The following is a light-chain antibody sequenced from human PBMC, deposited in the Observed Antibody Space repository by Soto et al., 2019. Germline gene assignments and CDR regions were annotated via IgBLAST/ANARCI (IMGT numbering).Light chain of an antibody. V-gene: IGLV2-8*01. CDR3: KSYAGSNTYV. CDR2: GVY. Sequence: QSVLTQPASVSGSPGQSIAISCTGSSDDIGTYEYISWHQHHPGKAPKLILFGVYDRPSGVPDRFSGSKSGNTASLTVSGLPAADEADYFCKSYAGSNTYVFGSGT. J-gene: IGLJ1*01. CDR1: SDDIGTYEY.